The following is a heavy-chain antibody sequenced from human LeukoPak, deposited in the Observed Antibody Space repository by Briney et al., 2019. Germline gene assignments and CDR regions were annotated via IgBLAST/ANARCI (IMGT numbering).Heavy chain of an antibody. V-gene: IGHV1-18*01. CDR1: GYTFTSYG. D-gene: IGHD4-11*01. J-gene: IGHJ4*02. Sequence: ASVKVSCKASGYTFTSYGISWVRQAPGQGLEWMGWISAYNGNTNYAQKLQGRVTMTTDTSTSTAYMELRSLRSEDTAVYYCARDYSNYGTFDYWGQGTLVTVSS. CDR2: ISAYNGNT. CDR3: ARDYSNYGTFDY.